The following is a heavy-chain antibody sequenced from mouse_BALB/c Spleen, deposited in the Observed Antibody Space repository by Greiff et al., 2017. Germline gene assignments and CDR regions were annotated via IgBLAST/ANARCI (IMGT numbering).Heavy chain of an antibody. D-gene: IGHD2-4*01. CDR3: ARDWGDYGYFDV. CDR2: ISSGGSYT. V-gene: IGHV5-9-4*01. Sequence: DVKLVESGGGLVKPGGSLKLSCAASGFTFSSYAMSWVRQSPEKRLEWVAEISSGGSYTYYPDTVTGRFTISRDNAKNTLYLEMSSLRSEDTAMYYCARDWGDYGYFDVWGAGTTVTVSS. CDR1: GFTFSSYA. J-gene: IGHJ1*01.